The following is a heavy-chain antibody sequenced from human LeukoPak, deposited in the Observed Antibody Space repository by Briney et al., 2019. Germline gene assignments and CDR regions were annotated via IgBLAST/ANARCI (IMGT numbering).Heavy chain of an antibody. CDR2: IYHSGST. J-gene: IGHJ4*02. V-gene: IGHV4-38-2*02. D-gene: IGHD3-22*01. CDR1: GYSISSGYY. CDR3: ARDGFRHYYDSSGSKGVDY. Sequence: SETLSLTCTVSGYSISSGYYWGWIRQPPGKGREWIGSIYHSGSTYYNPSLKSRVTISVDTSKNQFSLKLSSVTAADTAVYYCARDGFRHYYDSSGSKGVDYWGQGTLVTVSS.